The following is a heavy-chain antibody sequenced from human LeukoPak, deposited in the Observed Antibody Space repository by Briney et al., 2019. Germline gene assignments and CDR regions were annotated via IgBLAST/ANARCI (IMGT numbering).Heavy chain of an antibody. CDR1: GGSISSYY. Sequence: SETLSLTCTVSGGSISSYYWSWIRQPPGKGLEWIGYIYYSGSTNYNPSLKSRVTISVDTSKNQSSLKLSSVTAADTAVYYCARTIIAAATNWFDPWGQGTLVTVSS. V-gene: IGHV4-59*01. D-gene: IGHD6-13*01. CDR2: IYYSGST. J-gene: IGHJ5*02. CDR3: ARTIIAAATNWFDP.